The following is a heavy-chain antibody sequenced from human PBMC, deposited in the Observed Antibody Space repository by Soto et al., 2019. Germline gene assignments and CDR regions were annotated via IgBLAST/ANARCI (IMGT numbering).Heavy chain of an antibody. V-gene: IGHV3-7*01. D-gene: IGHD2-2*01. CDR2: IKQDGSET. J-gene: IGHJ4*02. CDR1: GFTFSSYW. CDR3: ARYLPSGPIDY. Sequence: EVQLVESGGGLVQPGGSLRLSCVASGFTFSSYWMSWVRQAPGKGLEWVANIKQDGSETYYVDSVKGRFTISRDNAKNALYLQINSLRAEDTTVYYCARYLPSGPIDYWGQGTLVAVSS.